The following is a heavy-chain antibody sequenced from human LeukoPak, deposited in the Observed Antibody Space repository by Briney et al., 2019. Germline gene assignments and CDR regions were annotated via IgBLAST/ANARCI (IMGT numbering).Heavy chain of an antibody. V-gene: IGHV1-46*01. D-gene: IGHD5-24*01. Sequence: GASVKVSCKASGYTFTNYYIHWVRQAPGQGLEWMGLINPGGDNTDYAQNFQGRVTMTRDTPTSTVYMGLSSLRSEATAVYYCARIRAGYNDAYDIWGQGTMVTVSS. J-gene: IGHJ3*02. CDR3: ARIRAGYNDAYDI. CDR2: INPGGDNT. CDR1: GYTFTNYY.